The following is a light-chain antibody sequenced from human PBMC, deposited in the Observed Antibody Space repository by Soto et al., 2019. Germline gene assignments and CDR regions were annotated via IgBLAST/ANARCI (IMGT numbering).Light chain of an antibody. Sequence: ESMLTQSPGTLSLSPGERATLSCKTSQSVSSWYLTWYQQKPGQAPRLLIYGASIRATGIPDRFSGSGSGTDFTLTISILEPEESAVYYCQQFGGSPPAFTFGQGTKLEI. CDR2: GAS. CDR3: QQFGGSPPAFT. J-gene: IGKJ2*01. V-gene: IGKV3-20*01. CDR1: QSVSSWY.